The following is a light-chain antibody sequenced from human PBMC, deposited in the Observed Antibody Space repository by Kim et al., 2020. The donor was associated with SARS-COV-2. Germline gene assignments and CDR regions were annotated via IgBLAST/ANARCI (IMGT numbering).Light chain of an antibody. J-gene: IGKJ2*01. CDR2: GAS. CDR3: QQYDNWLYT. V-gene: IGKV3-15*01. CDR1: QSISTN. Sequence: SGSPGESATLSCRASQSISTNLACYQQKPGQAPSLLSSGASTRATVIPARFSGSGAGTEFTLTISSLQSEDFAGYYCQQYDNWLYTFGQGTKLEI.